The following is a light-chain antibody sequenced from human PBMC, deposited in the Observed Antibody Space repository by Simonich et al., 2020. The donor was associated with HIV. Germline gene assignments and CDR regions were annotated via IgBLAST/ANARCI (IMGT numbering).Light chain of an antibody. J-gene: IGKJ1*01. Sequence: EIVMTQSPATLSVSPGERATLSCRASQSVSSNLVWYQQKPGQAPRLLIYGASTRATGIPARFSGSGSGTEFTLAISSMQSEDSAVYYCQHYDKWPPWTFGQGTKVEIK. CDR2: GAS. CDR3: QHYDKWPPWT. V-gene: IGKV3-15*01. CDR1: QSVSSN.